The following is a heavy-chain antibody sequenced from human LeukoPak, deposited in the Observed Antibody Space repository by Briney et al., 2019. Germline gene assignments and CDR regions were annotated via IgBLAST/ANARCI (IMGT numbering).Heavy chain of an antibody. CDR2: IYYSGST. V-gene: IGHV4-61*01. CDR1: GYSISSGYY. J-gene: IGHJ4*02. D-gene: IGHD3-22*01. CDR3: ARDTYYYDSSGYYLFDY. Sequence: KSSETLSLTCTVSGYSISSGYYWSWIRQPPGKGLEWIGYIYYSGSTNYNPSLKSRVTISVDTSKNQFSLKLSSVTAADTAVYYCARDTYYYDSSGYYLFDYWGQGTLVTVSS.